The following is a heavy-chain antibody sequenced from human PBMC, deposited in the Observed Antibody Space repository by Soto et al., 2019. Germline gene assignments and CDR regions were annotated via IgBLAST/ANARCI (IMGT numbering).Heavy chain of an antibody. CDR1: GYTFTSYD. CDR3: AVTGYSSGWYKRWFGY. D-gene: IGHD6-19*01. CDR2: MNPNSGNT. J-gene: IGHJ4*02. V-gene: IGHV1-8*01. Sequence: ASVKVSCKASGYTFTSYDINWVRQATGQGLEWMGWMNPNSGNTGYAQKFQGRVTMTRNTSISTAYMELSSLRSEDTAVYYCAVTGYSSGWYKRWFGYWGQGTLVTVPS.